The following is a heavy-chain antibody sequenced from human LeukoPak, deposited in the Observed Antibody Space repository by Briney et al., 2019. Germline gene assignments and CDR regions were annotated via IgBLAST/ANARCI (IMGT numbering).Heavy chain of an antibody. Sequence: SETLSLTCTVSGGSICSYYWSWIRQPPGKGLEWIGYIYYSGSTNYNPSLRSRVTISVDTSKNQFSLKLSSVTAADTAVYYCAREGSSTAAAGLDYWGQGTLVTVSS. J-gene: IGHJ4*02. V-gene: IGHV4-59*01. CDR1: GGSICSYY. D-gene: IGHD6-13*01. CDR3: AREGSSTAAAGLDY. CDR2: IYYSGST.